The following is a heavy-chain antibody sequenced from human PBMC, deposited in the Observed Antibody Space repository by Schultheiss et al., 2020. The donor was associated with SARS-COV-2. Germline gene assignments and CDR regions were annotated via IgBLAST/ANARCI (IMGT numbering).Heavy chain of an antibody. D-gene: IGHD1-14*01. CDR3: ARGPEPQYFQH. V-gene: IGHV4-59*12. CDR2: IYYSGST. Sequence: SETLSLTCTVSGGSISSYYWSWIRQPPGKGLEWIGYIYYSGSTYYNPSLKSLVTISVDTSKNQFSLKLSSVTAADTAVYYCARGPEPQYFQHWGQGTLVTVSS. J-gene: IGHJ1*01. CDR1: GGSISSYY.